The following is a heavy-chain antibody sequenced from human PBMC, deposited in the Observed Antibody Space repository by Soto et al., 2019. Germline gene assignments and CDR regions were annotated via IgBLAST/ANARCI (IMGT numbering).Heavy chain of an antibody. D-gene: IGHD3-10*01. CDR1: GGTFTNFY. V-gene: IGHV4-59*01. J-gene: IGHJ4*02. Sequence: QVQLQESGPGLVKPSETLSLTCTVSGGTFTNFYWSWIRQPPGKGLEWIGYIYYNGNTNYNPSLKSRVSMSVDTSKNQFSLNLTSVTAADTAVYYCARAPRGDYWGQGSLVIVSS. CDR2: IYYNGNT. CDR3: ARAPRGDY.